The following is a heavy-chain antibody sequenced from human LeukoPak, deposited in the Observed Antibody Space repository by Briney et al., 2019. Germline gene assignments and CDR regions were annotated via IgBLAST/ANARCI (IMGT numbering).Heavy chain of an antibody. D-gene: IGHD5-18*01. J-gene: IGHJ4*02. V-gene: IGHV1-2*06. CDR1: GYTFTGYY. Sequence: SVKVSCKASGYTFTGYYMHWVRQAPGQGLEWMGRINPNSGGTNYAQKFQGRVTMTRDTSISTAYMELSRLRSDDTAVYYCARGLGTAMVNFDYWGQGTLVTVSS. CDR2: INPNSGGT. CDR3: ARGLGTAMVNFDY.